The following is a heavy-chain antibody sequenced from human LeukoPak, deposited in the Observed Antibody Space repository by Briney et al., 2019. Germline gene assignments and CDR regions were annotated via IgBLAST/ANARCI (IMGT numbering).Heavy chain of an antibody. J-gene: IGHJ4*02. CDR2: ISGSGGST. Sequence: GGSLRLSCAASGFTFSSYAMSWVREAPGKGLEWVSAISGSGGSTYYADSVKGRFTISRDNSKNTLYLQMNSLRAEDTAVYYCAKSSIFGVVFYWGQGTLVTVSS. D-gene: IGHD3-3*01. CDR1: GFTFSSYA. V-gene: IGHV3-23*01. CDR3: AKSSIFGVVFY.